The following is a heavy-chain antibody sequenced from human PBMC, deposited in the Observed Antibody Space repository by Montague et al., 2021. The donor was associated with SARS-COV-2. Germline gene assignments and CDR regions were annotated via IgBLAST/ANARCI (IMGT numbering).Heavy chain of an antibody. D-gene: IGHD5-18*01. CDR1: GGSFSGYY. V-gene: IGHV4-34*01. CDR3: PRGRGIQLWFNYYYVDV. CDR2: INHSGST. Sequence: SETLSLTCAVYGGSFSGYYWSWIRQPPGKGLEWIGEINHSGSTNYNPSLKSRVTISVDTSKNQFSLKLSSVTAADPAVYYCPRGRGIQLWFNYYYVDVWGKGTTVTVSS. J-gene: IGHJ6*03.